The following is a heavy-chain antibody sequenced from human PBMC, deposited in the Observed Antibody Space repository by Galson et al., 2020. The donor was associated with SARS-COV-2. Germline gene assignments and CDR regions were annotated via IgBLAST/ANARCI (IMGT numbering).Heavy chain of an antibody. V-gene: IGHV4-34*01. Sequence: SETLSLTCAVFAGSFSGYYWSWIRQLPVGVLAWIGEINDRGTTNYNPSLRSRVTISVDTSKNQFSLSLSSVTTADTATYYCARTVGAPGYFDLWDRGTLVTVSS. J-gene: IGHJ2*01. CDR1: AGSFSGYY. CDR2: INDRGTT. D-gene: IGHD4-17*01. CDR3: ARTVGAPGYFDL.